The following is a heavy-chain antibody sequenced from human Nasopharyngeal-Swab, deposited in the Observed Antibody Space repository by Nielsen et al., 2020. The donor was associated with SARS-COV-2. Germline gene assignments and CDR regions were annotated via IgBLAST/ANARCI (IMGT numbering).Heavy chain of an antibody. V-gene: IGHV4-38-2*02. Sequence: SETLSLTCTVSGYSISSGYYWGWIRQPPGKGLEWIGSIYHSGSTNYNPSLKSRVTISVDTSKNQFSLKLSSVTAADTAVYYCARYNDILTGYPQFDPWGQGTLVTVSS. CDR1: GYSISSGYY. D-gene: IGHD3-9*01. CDR2: IYHSGST. CDR3: ARYNDILTGYPQFDP. J-gene: IGHJ5*02.